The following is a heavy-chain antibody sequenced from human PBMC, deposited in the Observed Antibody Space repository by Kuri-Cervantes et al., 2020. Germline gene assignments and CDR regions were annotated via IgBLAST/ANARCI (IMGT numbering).Heavy chain of an antibody. Sequence: GSLRLSCAVYGGSFSGYYWSWIRQPAGKGLEWIGYIYYSGSTNYNPSLKSRVTISVDTSKNQFSLKLSSVTAADTAVYYCARASITMIGGFDYWGQGTLVTVSS. V-gene: IGHV4-59*01. J-gene: IGHJ4*02. CDR1: GGSFSGYY. CDR2: IYYSGST. D-gene: IGHD3-22*01. CDR3: ARASITMIGGFDY.